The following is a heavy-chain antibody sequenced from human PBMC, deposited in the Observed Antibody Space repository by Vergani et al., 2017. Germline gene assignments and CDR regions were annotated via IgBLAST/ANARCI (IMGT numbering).Heavy chain of an antibody. CDR1: GGSISGTNW. J-gene: IGHJ3*02. V-gene: IGHV4-4*03. D-gene: IGHD5-18*01. CDR3: ARDDALNTAMVNDAFDI. Sequence: QVQLQESGPGLVKPPGTLSLTCAVSGGSISGTNWWSWVRQSPGKGLEWIGEIYHSGSTNYNPSLKSRVTISVDKSKNQFSLKLSSVTAADTAVYYCARDDALNTAMVNDAFDIWGQGTMVTVSS. CDR2: IYHSGST.